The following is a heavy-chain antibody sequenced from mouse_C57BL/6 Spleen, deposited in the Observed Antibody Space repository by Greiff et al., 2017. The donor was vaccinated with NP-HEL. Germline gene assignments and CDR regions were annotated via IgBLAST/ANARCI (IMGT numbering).Heavy chain of an antibody. CDR2: ISSGGSYT. V-gene: IGHV5-6*01. J-gene: IGHJ2*01. Sequence: EVKLMESGGDLVKPGGSLKLSCAASGFTFSSYGMSWVRQTPDKRLEWVATISSGGSYTYYPDSVKGRFTISRDNAKNTLYLQMSSLKSEDTAMYYCARLGGPGTGYFDYWGQGTTLTVAS. CDR1: GFTFSSYG. D-gene: IGHD4-1*01. CDR3: ARLGGPGTGYFDY.